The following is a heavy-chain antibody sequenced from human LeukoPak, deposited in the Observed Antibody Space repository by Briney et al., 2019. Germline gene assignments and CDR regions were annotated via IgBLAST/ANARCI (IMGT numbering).Heavy chain of an antibody. J-gene: IGHJ4*02. CDR2: ISYDGSNK. Sequence: GRSLRLSCAASGFTFSSYGMHWVRQAPGKGLERVAVISYDGSNKYYADSVKGRFTISRDNSKNTLYLQMNSLRAEDTAVYYCGRASSSWSNYFDYWGQGTLVTVSS. V-gene: IGHV3-30*03. CDR3: GRASSSWSNYFDY. CDR1: GFTFSSYG. D-gene: IGHD6-13*01.